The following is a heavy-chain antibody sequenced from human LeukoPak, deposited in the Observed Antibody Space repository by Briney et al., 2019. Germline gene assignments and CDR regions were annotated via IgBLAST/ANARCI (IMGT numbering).Heavy chain of an antibody. Sequence: ASVTVSCTASGYTFTDYYMHWVQQAPGKGLEWMGRVDPEDGETIYAGKFRGRVTITADTSTDTAYMELSSLRSEDTAVYYCAPSRRYSSSWVDYWGQGTLVTVSS. J-gene: IGHJ4*02. CDR1: GYTFTDYY. CDR2: VDPEDGET. D-gene: IGHD6-13*01. CDR3: APSRRYSSSWVDY. V-gene: IGHV1-69-2*01.